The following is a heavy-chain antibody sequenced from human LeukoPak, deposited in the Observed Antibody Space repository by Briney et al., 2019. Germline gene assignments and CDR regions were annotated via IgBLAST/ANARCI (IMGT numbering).Heavy chain of an antibody. CDR1: GYSFTSYW. D-gene: IGHD4-17*01. V-gene: IGHV5-51*01. J-gene: IGHJ2*01. CDR2: IYPGDSDT. Sequence: GESLKISCKGSGYSFTSYWIGWVRQMPGKGLEWMGIIYPGDSDTRYSPSFQGQVTISADKSISTAYLQWSSLKASDTAMYYCARPDDYGGNSGWYFDLWGRDTLVTVSS. CDR3: ARPDDYGGNSGWYFDL.